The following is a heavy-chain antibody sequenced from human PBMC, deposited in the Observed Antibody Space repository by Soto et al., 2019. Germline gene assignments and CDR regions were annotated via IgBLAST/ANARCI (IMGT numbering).Heavy chain of an antibody. Sequence: SVKVSCKASGGTFSSYRFNWVRQARGQGLEWLGGIVPIYRTADYAQKFQGRVTITADESTRTVYMELSSLKSQDTALYYCARDSGAKLSSSWGQGALVTVSS. CDR1: GGTFSSYR. D-gene: IGHD6-13*01. CDR3: ARDSGAKLSSS. CDR2: IVPIYRTA. V-gene: IGHV1-69*13. J-gene: IGHJ4*02.